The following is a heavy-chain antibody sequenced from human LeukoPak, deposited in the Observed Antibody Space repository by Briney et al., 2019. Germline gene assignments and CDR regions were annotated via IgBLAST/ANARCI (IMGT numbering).Heavy chain of an antibody. CDR2: ISDSGGSA. CDR1: GFTFSNYD. V-gene: IGHV3-23*01. D-gene: IGHD6-6*01. CDR3: AKDQAAARPWGY. Sequence: PGGSLRLSCAASGFTFSNYDMTWVRQAPGTGLEWVATISDSGGSAYYADSVKGRFTISRDNSHNTLYLQMNSLRAEDTAVYYCAKDQAAARPWGYWGQGTLVTVSS. J-gene: IGHJ4*02.